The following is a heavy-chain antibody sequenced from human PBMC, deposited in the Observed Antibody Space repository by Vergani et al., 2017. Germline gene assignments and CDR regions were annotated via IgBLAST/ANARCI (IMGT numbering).Heavy chain of an antibody. CDR2: IYHSGST. J-gene: IGHJ6*02. CDR1: GYSISCGYY. V-gene: IGHV4-38-2*01. CDR3: ARLRLEDSGYAFGVMDF. D-gene: IGHD5-12*01. Sequence: QVQLEESGPGLVKPSETLSLTCAASGYSISCGYYWGWIRQPPGKGLEWIGSIYHSGSTYYNTSLKSRVTITVDTSKNQFSLKLSSVTAADTAVYYCARLRLEDSGYAFGVMDFWDQGITVTVSS.